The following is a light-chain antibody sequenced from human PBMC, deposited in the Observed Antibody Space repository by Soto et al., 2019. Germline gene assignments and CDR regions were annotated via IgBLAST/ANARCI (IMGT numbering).Light chain of an antibody. J-gene: IGKJ1*01. CDR2: GAS. CDR1: QRVSSGY. Sequence: EIVLTQSPATLSLSPGERATLSCRASQRVSSGYLAWYQQKPGQAPRLLIYGASNRATGIPDRFSGSGSGTDFTLTISRLEPEDFAVYYCQQYGSSGTFGQGTKVDIK. V-gene: IGKV3-20*01. CDR3: QQYGSSGT.